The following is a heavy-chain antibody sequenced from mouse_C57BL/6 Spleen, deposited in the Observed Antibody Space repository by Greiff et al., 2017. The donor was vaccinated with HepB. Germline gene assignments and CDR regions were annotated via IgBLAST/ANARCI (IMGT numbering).Heavy chain of an antibody. D-gene: IGHD3-3*01. CDR3: AKGDTFAFDY. CDR2: IDPSDSYT. V-gene: IGHV1-69*01. CDR1: GYTFTSYW. J-gene: IGHJ2*01. Sequence: VQLQQPGAELVMPGASVKLSCKASGYTFTSYWMHWVKQRPGQGLEWIGEIDPSDSYTNYNQKFKGKSTLTVDKSSSTAYMQLSSLTSEDSAVYYCAKGDTFAFDYWGPGTTLTVSS.